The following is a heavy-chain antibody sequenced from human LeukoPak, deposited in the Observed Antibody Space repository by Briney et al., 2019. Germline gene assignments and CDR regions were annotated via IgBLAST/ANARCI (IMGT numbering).Heavy chain of an antibody. V-gene: IGHV3-23*01. CDR3: ARGAPVGGGWQYYYYYYMDV. J-gene: IGHJ6*03. CDR2: ISPSGGIT. D-gene: IGHD6-19*01. Sequence: GGSLRLSCAASGFTFSSHGMNWVRQAPGKGLEWVSGISPSGGITYYTDSVKGRFTISRDNSKNTQSLQMNSLRAEDTAVYYCARGAPVGGGWQYYYYYYMDVWGKGTTVTISS. CDR1: GFTFSSHG.